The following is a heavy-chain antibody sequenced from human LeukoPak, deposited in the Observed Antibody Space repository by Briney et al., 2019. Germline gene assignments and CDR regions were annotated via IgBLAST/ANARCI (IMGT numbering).Heavy chain of an antibody. D-gene: IGHD3-10*01. Sequence: SGGSLRLSCAASGFTFSSYAMNWVRQAPGKGLEWVSSISESGGTTDYADSVKGRFTISRDNAKNSLYLQMNSLRAEDTAVYYCARRYYYGSGSYYPFDYWGQGTLVTVSS. CDR1: GFTFSSYA. CDR2: ISESGGTT. CDR3: ARRYYYGSGSYYPFDY. V-gene: IGHV3-23*01. J-gene: IGHJ4*02.